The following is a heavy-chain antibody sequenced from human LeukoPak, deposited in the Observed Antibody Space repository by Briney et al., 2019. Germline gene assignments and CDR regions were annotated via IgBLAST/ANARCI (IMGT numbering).Heavy chain of an antibody. CDR2: IYYSGST. V-gene: IGHV4-39*07. CDR1: GGSISSSSYY. Sequence: SETLSLTCTVSGGSISSSSYYWGWIRQPPGKGLEWIGSIYYSGSTYYNPSLKSRVTISVDTSKNQFSLKLSSVTAADTAVYYCARVSHYGDQPWGQGTLVTVSS. J-gene: IGHJ5*02. D-gene: IGHD4-17*01. CDR3: ARVSHYGDQP.